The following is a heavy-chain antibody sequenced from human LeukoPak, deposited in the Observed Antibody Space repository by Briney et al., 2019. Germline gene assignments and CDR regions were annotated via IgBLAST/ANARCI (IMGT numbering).Heavy chain of an antibody. Sequence: ASVKVSCKASGYTFTGYYMHWVRQAPGQGLEWMGWISAYNGNTNYAQKLQGRVTMTTDTSTSTAYMELRSLRSDDTAVYYCARGLSSTSLETPGYYYYMDVWGKGTTVTVSS. CDR2: ISAYNGNT. V-gene: IGHV1-18*04. CDR3: ARGLSSTSLETPGYYYYMDV. CDR1: GYTFTGYY. J-gene: IGHJ6*03. D-gene: IGHD2-2*01.